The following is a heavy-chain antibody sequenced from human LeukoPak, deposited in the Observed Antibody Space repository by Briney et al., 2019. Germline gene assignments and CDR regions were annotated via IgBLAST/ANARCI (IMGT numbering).Heavy chain of an antibody. CDR1: GGSISSGSYY. CDR2: MYYSGTT. J-gene: IGHJ4*02. V-gene: IGHV4-39*01. CDR3: ARHPPRDGSAFDY. Sequence: SETLSLTGTVSGGSISSGSYYWGWIRQPPGKGLEWIASMYYSGTTFYSPSLKSRVTISVDTSKNQLSLKLGSVTAADTAVYYCARHPPRDGSAFDYWGQGTLVTVSS.